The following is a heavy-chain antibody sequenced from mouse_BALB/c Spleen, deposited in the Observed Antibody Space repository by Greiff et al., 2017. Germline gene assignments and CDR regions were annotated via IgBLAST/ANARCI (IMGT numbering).Heavy chain of an antibody. J-gene: IGHJ4*01. V-gene: IGHV5-6-5*01. CDR2: ISSGGST. Sequence: EVKLVESGGGLVKPGGSLKLSCAASGFTFSSYAMSWVRQTPEKRLEWVASISSGGSTYYPDSVKGRFTISRDNARNILYLQMSSLRSEDTAMYYCAREGGYDVAMDYWGQGTSVTVSS. D-gene: IGHD2-2*01. CDR1: GFTFSSYA. CDR3: AREGGYDVAMDY.